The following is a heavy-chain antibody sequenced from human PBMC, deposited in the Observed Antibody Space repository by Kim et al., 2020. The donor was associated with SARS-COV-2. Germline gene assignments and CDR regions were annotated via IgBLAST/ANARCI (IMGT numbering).Heavy chain of an antibody. CDR1: GFTFSSYA. J-gene: IGHJ4*02. CDR2: ISGSGGST. CDR3: AKVRNPYYDFWSGYYIFDY. V-gene: IGHV3-23*01. D-gene: IGHD3-3*01. Sequence: GGSLRLSCAASGFTFSSYAMSWVRQAPGKGLEWVSAISGSGGSTYYADSVKGRFTISRDNSKNTLYLQMNSLRAEDTAVYYCAKVRNPYYDFWSGYYIFDYWGQGTLVTVSS.